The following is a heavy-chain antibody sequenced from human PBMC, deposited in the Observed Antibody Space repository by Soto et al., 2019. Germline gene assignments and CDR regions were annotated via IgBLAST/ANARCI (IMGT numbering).Heavy chain of an antibody. D-gene: IGHD6-25*01. V-gene: IGHV3-23*01. CDR3: AKEVGYSRGYDSLDY. CDR2: ISGSGVST. CDR1: GFTFSSYA. J-gene: IGHJ4*02. Sequence: EVQLLGSGGGLVQPGGSLRLSCAASGFTFSSYAMSWVRQAPGKGLEWVSGISGSGVSTHYADSVKGRFTISRDNSKNTRYLRMNSLRAEGTAVSYCAKEVGYSRGYDSLDYWGQGTLVTVSS.